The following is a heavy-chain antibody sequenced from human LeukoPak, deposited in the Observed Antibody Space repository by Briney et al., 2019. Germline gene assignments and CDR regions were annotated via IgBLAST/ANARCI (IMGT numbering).Heavy chain of an antibody. CDR3: ARLLTGDPFDI. V-gene: IGHV1-2*06. J-gene: IGHJ3*02. Sequence: ASVKVSCKASGYTFTGYYMHWVRQAPGQGLEWMGRTNPNSGDTNYAQKFQGRVTMTRDTSISTAYMELRSLRSDDTAVYYCARLLTGDPFDIWGQGTMVTVSS. CDR2: TNPNSGDT. CDR1: GYTFTGYY. D-gene: IGHD7-27*01.